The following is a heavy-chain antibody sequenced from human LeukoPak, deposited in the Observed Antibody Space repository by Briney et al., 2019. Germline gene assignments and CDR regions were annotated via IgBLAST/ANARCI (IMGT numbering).Heavy chain of an antibody. V-gene: IGHV3-23*01. D-gene: IGHD2-8*01. J-gene: IGHJ6*02. CDR3: AKDRSMYYYYYGMDV. CDR2: ISGTAGST. CDR1: GFTSSSYW. Sequence: PGGSLRLSCAASGFTSSSYWMYWVRQAPGKGLEWVSTISGTAGSTFYADSVKGRFTISRDNSKNTLYLQMNSLRAEDTAVYYCAKDRSMYYYYYGMDVWGQGTTVTVSS.